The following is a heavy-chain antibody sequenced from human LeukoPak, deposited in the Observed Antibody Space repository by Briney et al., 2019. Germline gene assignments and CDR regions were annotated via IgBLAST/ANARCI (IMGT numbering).Heavy chain of an antibody. CDR3: ARATAMVTSAY. D-gene: IGHD5-18*01. V-gene: IGHV3-20*04. CDR2: INWNGGRT. Sequence: GGSLRLSRAVSGFTFDDYGMSWVSQAPGKGLEWVSGINWNGGRTGYTDSVKGRFTISRDNAKNSLYLQMNSLRAEDTALYYCARATAMVTSAYWGQGTLVTVSS. J-gene: IGHJ4*02. CDR1: GFTFDDYG.